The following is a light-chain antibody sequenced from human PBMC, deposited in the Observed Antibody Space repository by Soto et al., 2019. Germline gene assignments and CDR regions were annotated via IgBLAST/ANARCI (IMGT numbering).Light chain of an antibody. J-gene: IGLJ1*01. CDR2: DVS. CDR1: SSDGGGYNY. Sequence: QSVLTQPASVSGSPGQSITISCTGTSSDGGGYNYVSWYQQHPGKAPKLMIYDVSNRPSGVSNRFSGSKSGNTASLTISGLQAEDEADYYCSSYTSSSTLLYVVGTGTKLTVL. V-gene: IGLV2-14*01. CDR3: SSYTSSSTLLYV.